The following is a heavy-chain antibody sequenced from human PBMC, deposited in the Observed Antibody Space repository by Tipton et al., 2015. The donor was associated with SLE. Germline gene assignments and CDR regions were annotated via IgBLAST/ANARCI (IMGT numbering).Heavy chain of an antibody. Sequence: SLRLSCTASGFTFSSYSMNWVRQAPGKGLEWVSYISRISTIYYADSVKGRFTISRDNAKNSLYLQMNSLRAEDTALYFCARGSSSSWYEIDYWGQGTLVTVSS. D-gene: IGHD6-13*01. J-gene: IGHJ4*02. CDR1: GFTFSSYS. CDR2: ISRISTI. V-gene: IGHV3-48*01. CDR3: ARGSSSSWYEIDY.